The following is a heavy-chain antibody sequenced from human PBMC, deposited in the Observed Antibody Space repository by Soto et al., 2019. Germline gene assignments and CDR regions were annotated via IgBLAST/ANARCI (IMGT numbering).Heavy chain of an antibody. D-gene: IGHD2-15*01. CDR2: IIPIFGTA. CDR1: GGTVSTDA. Sequence: QVQLVQSGAEVKKPGSSVKVSCKSSGGTVSTDAISWVRQAPGQGLEWMGGIIPIFGTANYAQKFQGRVTITADESTTTAYMELISLRSEDTAVYYCARDEMVVATGSRTWHYYYGMDVWGQGTTVTVSS. V-gene: IGHV1-69*12. J-gene: IGHJ6*02. CDR3: ARDEMVVATGSRTWHYYYGMDV.